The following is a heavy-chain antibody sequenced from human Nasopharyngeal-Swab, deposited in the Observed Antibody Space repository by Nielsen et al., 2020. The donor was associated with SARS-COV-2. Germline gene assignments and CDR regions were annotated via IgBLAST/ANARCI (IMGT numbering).Heavy chain of an antibody. CDR2: IKKDGGEK. J-gene: IGHJ6*02. Sequence: GESLKISCAASGFTFSTFWMSWVRQAPGKGLEWVANIKKDGGEKNYVDSVKGRFTTSRDNAKNSLYLQMNSLRAEDTAVYYCAREPPATYYYDSSGYPKSSYYYGMDVWGQGTTVTVSS. CDR3: AREPPATYYYDSSGYPKSSYYYGMDV. CDR1: GFTFSTFW. D-gene: IGHD3-22*01. V-gene: IGHV3-7*01.